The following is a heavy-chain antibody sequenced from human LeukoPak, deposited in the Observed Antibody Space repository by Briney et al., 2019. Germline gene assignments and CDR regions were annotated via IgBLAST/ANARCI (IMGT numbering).Heavy chain of an antibody. CDR3: ARVESPYCSSTSCYYYYGMDV. J-gene: IGHJ6*02. V-gene: IGHV3-48*04. CDR1: GFTFSSYS. Sequence: PGGSLRLSCAASGFTFSSYSMNWVRQAPGKGLEWVSYISSSGSTIYYADSVKGRFTISRDNAKNSLYLQMNSLRAEDTAVYYCARVESPYCSSTSCYYYYGMDVWGQGTTVTVSS. D-gene: IGHD2-2*01. CDR2: ISSSGSTI.